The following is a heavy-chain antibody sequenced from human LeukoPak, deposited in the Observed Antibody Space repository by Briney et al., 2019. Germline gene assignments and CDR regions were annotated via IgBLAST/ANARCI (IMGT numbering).Heavy chain of an antibody. CDR2: IKEDGSEK. CDR1: GFTFSSFW. Sequence: GGSLRLSCAGSGFTFSSFWMSWVRQAPGKGLEWVANIKEDGSEKYYVDSVKGRFTISRDNAKNSLYLQMNSLRADDTAVYYCAREYYGARGALVTVSS. J-gene: IGHJ4*02. CDR3: AREYY. V-gene: IGHV3-7*03.